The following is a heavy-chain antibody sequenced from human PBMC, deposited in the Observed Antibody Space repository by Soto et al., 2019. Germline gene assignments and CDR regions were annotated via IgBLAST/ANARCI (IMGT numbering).Heavy chain of an antibody. V-gene: IGHV3-33*01. D-gene: IGHD1-26*01. CDR2: IWYDGSNK. Sequence: QVPLVESGGGVVQPGRSLRLSCAASGFDFSTYGMHWVRQAPGKGLEWVAVIWYDGSNKYYADSVRGRFIISRDNSKNTLLLLLNSVRAEDTAVYYGARAVGPFAYWGQGTLVTVSS. CDR1: GFDFSTYG. J-gene: IGHJ4*02. CDR3: ARAVGPFAY.